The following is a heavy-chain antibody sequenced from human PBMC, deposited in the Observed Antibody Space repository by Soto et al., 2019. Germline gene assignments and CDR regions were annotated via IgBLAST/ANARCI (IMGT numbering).Heavy chain of an antibody. D-gene: IGHD2-21*02. CDR2: ISNDGNKK. Sequence: PGGSLRLSCEGSGFTFSPYAMHWVRQAPGKGLEWVAVISNDGNKKYYADSVKGRFTISRDNSKNTLFLQMNSLRAEDTAVYYCARDSAVVVTALLDYWGQGTLVTVSS. CDR3: ARDSAVVVTALLDY. J-gene: IGHJ4*02. V-gene: IGHV3-30-3*01. CDR1: GFTFSPYA.